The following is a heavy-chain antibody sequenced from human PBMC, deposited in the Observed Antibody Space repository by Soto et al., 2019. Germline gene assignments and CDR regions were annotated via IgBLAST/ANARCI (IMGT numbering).Heavy chain of an antibody. Sequence: SETLSLTCTVSGGSISSSSYYWGWIRQPPGKGLEWIGSIYYSGSTYYNPSLKSRVTISVDTSKNQFSLKLSSVTAADTAVYYCARQGSSGWYANWFDPWGQGTLVTVSS. J-gene: IGHJ5*02. D-gene: IGHD6-19*01. CDR3: ARQGSSGWYANWFDP. CDR2: IYYSGST. V-gene: IGHV4-39*01. CDR1: GGSISSSSYY.